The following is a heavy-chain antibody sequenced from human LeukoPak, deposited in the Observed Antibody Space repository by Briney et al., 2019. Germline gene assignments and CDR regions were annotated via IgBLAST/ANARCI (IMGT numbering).Heavy chain of an antibody. Sequence: GGSLRLSCAASGFTFSNHWMHWVRQVPGKGLVWVSRGDGGGSSTSYADSVKGRFSISRDDAKSTLYLQMNSLRAEDTAVYYCARGPGSAGGAYVGDYWGQGILVTVSS. CDR3: ARGPGSAGGAYVGDY. V-gene: IGHV3-74*01. CDR2: GDGGGSST. J-gene: IGHJ4*01. CDR1: GFTFSNHW. D-gene: IGHD4-23*01.